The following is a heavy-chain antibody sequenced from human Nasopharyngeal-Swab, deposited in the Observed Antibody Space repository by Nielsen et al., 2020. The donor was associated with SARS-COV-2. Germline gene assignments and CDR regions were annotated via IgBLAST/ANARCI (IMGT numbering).Heavy chain of an antibody. CDR3: ATAYNGNYYWDY. J-gene: IGHJ4*02. D-gene: IGHD1-7*01. Sequence: GGSLRLSCKGSGYSFSSYWIGWVRQMPGKGLEWMGIMYPRDSDTRYSPSFQGQVTISADKSISTAYLQWSSLKASDTATYYCATAYNGNYYWDYWGQGTLVTVSS. V-gene: IGHV5-51*01. CDR2: MYPRDSDT. CDR1: GYSFSSYW.